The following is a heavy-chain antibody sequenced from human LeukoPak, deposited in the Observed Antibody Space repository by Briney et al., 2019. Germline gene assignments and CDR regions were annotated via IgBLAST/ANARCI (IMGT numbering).Heavy chain of an antibody. CDR3: ARTSGFYYYYGLDV. CDR1: GFTFSNYA. CDR2: ISGTGGNT. D-gene: IGHD1-1*01. V-gene: IGHV3-23*01. J-gene: IGHJ6*02. Sequence: GGSLRLSCAASGFTFSNYAMTWVRQAPGKGLEWDSAISGTGGNTYYADSVKGRFTISRDNSKGTLYLQLNSLRAEDTAVYYCARTSGFYYYYGLDVWGQGTTVTVSS.